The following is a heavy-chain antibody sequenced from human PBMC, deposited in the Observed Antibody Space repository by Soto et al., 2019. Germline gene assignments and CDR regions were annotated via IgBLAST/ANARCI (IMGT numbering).Heavy chain of an antibody. CDR3: ARDDSSGWYGRFDY. V-gene: IGHV4-4*07. J-gene: IGHJ4*02. Sequence: PSETLSLTCTVSGGSISSYYWSWIRQPAGKGLEWIGRIYTSGSTNYNPSLESRVTMSVDTSKNQFSLKLSSVTAADTAVYYCARDDSSGWYGRFDYWGQGTLVTVSS. CDR2: IYTSGST. D-gene: IGHD6-19*01. CDR1: GGSISSYY.